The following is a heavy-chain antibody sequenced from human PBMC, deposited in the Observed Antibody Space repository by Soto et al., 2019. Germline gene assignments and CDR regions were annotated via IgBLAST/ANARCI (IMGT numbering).Heavy chain of an antibody. CDR1: GFTYSNYA. CDR3: VKLGWNTMTTVTKGYFQH. J-gene: IGHJ1*01. V-gene: IGHV3-23*01. D-gene: IGHD4-17*01. Sequence: EVQLLESGGGLVQPGGSLRLSCAASGFTYSNYAMNWVRQAPGKGLEWVSTISGSGGGTYYADSVTGRFTISSDNSKNTLYLQMNSLRAENTAVYYCVKLGWNTMTTVTKGYFQHLGQGTLVTVSS. CDR2: ISGSGGGT.